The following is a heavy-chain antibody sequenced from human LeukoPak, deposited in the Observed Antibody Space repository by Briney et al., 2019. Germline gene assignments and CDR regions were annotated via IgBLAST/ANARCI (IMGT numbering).Heavy chain of an antibody. CDR1: GFTFSSYG. V-gene: IGHV3-21*01. CDR2: ISGNSFWI. CDR3: ARKVPSAQSDF. Sequence: PGGSLRLSCAVSGFTFSSYGMNWVRQAPGKGLEWVSAISGNSFWIYYADSVKGRFTISRDNAKNSLYLQMDSLRADGTAVYYCARKVPSAQSDFWGQGTLVTVSS. J-gene: IGHJ4*02.